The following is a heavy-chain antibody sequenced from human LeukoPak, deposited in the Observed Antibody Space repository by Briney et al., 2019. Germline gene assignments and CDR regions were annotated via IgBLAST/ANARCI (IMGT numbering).Heavy chain of an antibody. J-gene: IGHJ4*02. D-gene: IGHD3-3*01. V-gene: IGHV3-23*01. CDR1: GFTFSSYA. CDR3: AKSTLYDFWSGYSYYFDD. Sequence: PGGSLRLSCAASGFTFSSYAMSWVRQAAGRGLEWVSVISGGGSSTYYGDSVRGRFTISRDNSKNTVYLQMNSLRVEDTAVYYCAKSTLYDFWSGYSYYFDDWGQGTLVTVSS. CDR2: ISGGGSST.